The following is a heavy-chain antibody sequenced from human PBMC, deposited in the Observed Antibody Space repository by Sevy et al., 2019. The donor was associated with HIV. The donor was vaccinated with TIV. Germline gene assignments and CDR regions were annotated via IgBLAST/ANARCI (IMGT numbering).Heavy chain of an antibody. V-gene: IGHV3-7*01. CDR3: ARALAAADNY. D-gene: IGHD6-13*01. J-gene: IGHJ4*02. Sequence: AGSLRLSCAASGFTFSSYWMHWVRQAPGKALEWVANLKQDGSEKYYVDSVKGRFTISRDNAKNSLYLQMNSLRAEDTAVYYCARALAAADNYWGQGTLVTVSS. CDR1: GFTFSSYW. CDR2: LKQDGSEK.